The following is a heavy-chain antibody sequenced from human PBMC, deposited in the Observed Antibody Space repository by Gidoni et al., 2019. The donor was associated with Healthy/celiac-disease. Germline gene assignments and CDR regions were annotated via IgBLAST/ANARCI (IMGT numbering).Heavy chain of an antibody. Sequence: QLQLVQSGADVKQPGSSVTVSFKASGGTFSSYAISWVRQAPGQGLEWMGWIIPIFGTANYAQKFQGRVTRTADKSTSTAYMELSSLRSEDTAVYYCAGNVWGSYPFDYWGQGTLVTVSS. CDR2: IIPIFGTA. CDR3: AGNVWGSYPFDY. CDR1: GGTFSSYA. V-gene: IGHV1-69*06. J-gene: IGHJ4*02. D-gene: IGHD3-16*02.